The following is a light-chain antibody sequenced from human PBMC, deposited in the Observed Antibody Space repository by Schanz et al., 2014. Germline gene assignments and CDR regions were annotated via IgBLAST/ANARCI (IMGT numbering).Light chain of an antibody. Sequence: QSALTQPPSASGSPGQSVTISCTGTSSDVGGYNYVSWYQQHPGEAPKLMLYEVTKRPSGVPDRFSGSKSGNTASLTISGLQAEDEADYYCCSYAGKYTWVFGGGTKLTVL. J-gene: IGLJ3*02. CDR3: CSYAGKYTWV. V-gene: IGLV2-8*01. CDR1: SSDVGGYNY. CDR2: EVT.